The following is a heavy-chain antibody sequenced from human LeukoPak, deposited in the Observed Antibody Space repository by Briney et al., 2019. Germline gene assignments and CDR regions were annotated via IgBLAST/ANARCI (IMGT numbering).Heavy chain of an antibody. CDR2: TYYRSEWFN. D-gene: IGHD3-16*01. J-gene: IGHJ4*02. V-gene: IGHV6-1*01. CDR3: ARLYYDSETYYFDF. Sequence: SQTLSLTCAISGDSVSSNSAAWNWIRQSPSRGLEWLGRTYYRSEWFNHYAVSVNSRIVIKPDTSKNQVSLQVTSVTPEDTAVYYCARLYYDSETYYFDFWGQGTLVTVSS. CDR1: GDSVSSNSAA.